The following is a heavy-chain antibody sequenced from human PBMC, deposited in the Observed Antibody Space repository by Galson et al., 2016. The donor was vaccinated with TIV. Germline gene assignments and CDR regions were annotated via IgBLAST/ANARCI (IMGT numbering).Heavy chain of an antibody. CDR2: INPNAGDTGGT. V-gene: IGHV1-2*07. J-gene: IGHJ4*02. Sequence: SVKVSCKASGYKFIDYYLHWVRQAPGQGLEWMGWINPNAGDTGGTLLAHKFQGRVTMTSDTSISTASLELSRLRSDDTAVYYCAQAYYYDSSAYYFASWGQGTLVTVSS. CDR1: GYKFIDYY. D-gene: IGHD3-22*01. CDR3: AQAYYYDSSAYYFAS.